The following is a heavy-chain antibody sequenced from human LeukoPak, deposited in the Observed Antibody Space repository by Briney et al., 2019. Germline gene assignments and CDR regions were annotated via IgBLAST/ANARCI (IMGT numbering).Heavy chain of an antibody. Sequence: ASVKVSCKASGYTFIDYYMHWVRQAPGQGLEWIGWISPNSGGTKYVQKFQGRVTMTRDTSITTVYMELSGLSFDDTDVYYCARGGGRYSVDYWGQGTLVIVSS. D-gene: IGHD1-26*01. J-gene: IGHJ4*02. CDR3: ARGGGRYSVDY. CDR1: GYTFIDYY. V-gene: IGHV1-2*02. CDR2: ISPNSGGT.